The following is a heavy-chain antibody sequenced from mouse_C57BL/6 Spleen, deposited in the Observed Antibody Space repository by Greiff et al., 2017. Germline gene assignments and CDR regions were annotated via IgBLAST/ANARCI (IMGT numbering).Heavy chain of an antibody. D-gene: IGHD1-1*01. J-gene: IGHJ4*01. Sequence: QVQLQQPGAELVKPGASVTLSCKASGYTFTSYWMHWVKQRPGQGLEWIGMIHPNSGSTNYNEKFKSKATLTVDKSSSTAYMQLSSLTSEDSAVYYCARLDYYCSYYYAMDYWGQGTSVTVSS. V-gene: IGHV1-64*01. CDR3: ARLDYYCSYYYAMDY. CDR1: GYTFTSYW. CDR2: IHPNSGST.